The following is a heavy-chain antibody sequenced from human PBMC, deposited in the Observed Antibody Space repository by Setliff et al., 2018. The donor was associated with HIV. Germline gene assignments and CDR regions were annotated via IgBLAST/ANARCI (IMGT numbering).Heavy chain of an antibody. CDR3: VRQHGDYAFGS. CDR2: INYSGET. Sequence: SETLSLTCAVYGGSFPAHYWNWVRQPPGKGLEWIGEINYSGETTYNPSLKSRVNMFIDTSKKQFSLKLSSVTAADTAVYYCVRQHGDYAFGSWGQGTLVTVSS. D-gene: IGHD4-17*01. CDR1: GGSFPAHY. V-gene: IGHV4-34*01. J-gene: IGHJ5*01.